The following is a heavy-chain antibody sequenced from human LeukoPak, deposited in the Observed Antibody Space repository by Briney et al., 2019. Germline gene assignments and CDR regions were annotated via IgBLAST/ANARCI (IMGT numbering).Heavy chain of an antibody. J-gene: IGHJ4*02. CDR1: GGSISSSSYY. D-gene: IGHD3-10*01. CDR2: IYYSGCT. CDR3: ARRATMAAGYFDY. Sequence: KPSETLSLTCTVSGGSISSSSYYWVWIRQPPGKGLNCVGSIYYSGCTYYKPSLKSRVTISVDASKNQFSLKLSSVTDADTAVYYCARRATMAAGYFDYWGQGTLVSVSS. V-gene: IGHV4-39*01.